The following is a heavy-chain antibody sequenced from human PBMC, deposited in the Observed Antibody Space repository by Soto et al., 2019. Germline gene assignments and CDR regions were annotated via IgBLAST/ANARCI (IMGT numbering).Heavy chain of an antibody. J-gene: IGHJ6*02. CDR2: INHSGST. V-gene: IGHV4-34*01. CDR3: ARESRWCSGGSCYYYYYGMDV. Sequence: QVQLQQWGAGLLKPSETLSLTCAVYGGSFSGYYWSWIRQPPGKGLEWIGEINHSGSTNYNPSLKSRVTISVDTSKNQFSLKLSSVTAADTAVYYCARESRWCSGGSCYYYYYGMDVWGQGTTVTVSS. CDR1: GGSFSGYY. D-gene: IGHD2-15*01.